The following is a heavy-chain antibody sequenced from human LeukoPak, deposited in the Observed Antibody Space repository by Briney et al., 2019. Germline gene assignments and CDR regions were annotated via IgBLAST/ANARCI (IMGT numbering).Heavy chain of an antibody. Sequence: PGGSLRLSCAASGFTFDDYAMHWVRQAPGKGLEWVSGISWNSGSIGYADSVKGRFTISRDNAKNSLYLQMNSLRAEDTALYYCAKEPYYDILTGYTYFDYWGQGTLVTVSS. CDR1: GFTFDDYA. CDR3: AKEPYYDILTGYTYFDY. V-gene: IGHV3-9*01. D-gene: IGHD3-9*01. J-gene: IGHJ4*02. CDR2: ISWNSGSI.